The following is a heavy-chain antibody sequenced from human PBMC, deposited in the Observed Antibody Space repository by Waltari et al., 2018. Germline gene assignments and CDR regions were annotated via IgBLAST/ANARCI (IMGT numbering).Heavy chain of an antibody. CDR2: IYSGGST. D-gene: IGHD3-22*01. V-gene: IGHV3-53*01. CDR1: WFTVRVNY. Sequence: EVQLVESGGGLIQPGGSLRLSCAASWFTVRVNYLSWVRQAPGKGLEWVSLIYSGGSTIYADSVKGRFTISRDDSKNTLYLQMNSLRAEDTAVYYCARETYYDRSGYFRLGAFDIWGQGTVVTVSS. J-gene: IGHJ3*02. CDR3: ARETYYDRSGYFRLGAFDI.